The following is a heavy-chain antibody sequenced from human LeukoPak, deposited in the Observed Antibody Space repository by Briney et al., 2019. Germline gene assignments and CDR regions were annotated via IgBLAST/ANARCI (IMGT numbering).Heavy chain of an antibody. V-gene: IGHV5-10-1*01. CDR2: IDPSDSYI. D-gene: IGHD2-15*01. CDR1: GYSFTSYW. Sequence: GESLKISCKGSGYSFTSYWISWVRQMPGKGLEWMGRIDPSDSYINYSPSFQGHVTISADKSISTAYLQWSSLKASDTAMYYCARHPRIYYCSGGSCYSDYWGQGTLVTVSS. J-gene: IGHJ4*02. CDR3: ARHPRIYYCSGGSCYSDY.